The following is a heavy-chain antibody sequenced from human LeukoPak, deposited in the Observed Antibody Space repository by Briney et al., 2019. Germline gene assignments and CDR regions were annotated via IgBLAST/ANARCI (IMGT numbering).Heavy chain of an antibody. J-gene: IGHJ5*02. D-gene: IGHD3-16*02. CDR2: IIPIFGTA. Sequence: ASVKVSCKASGGTFSSYAISWVRQAPGQGLEWMGGIIPIFGTANYAQKFQGRVTITADESTSTAYVELSSLRSEDTAVYYCARERGYDYVWGSYRYNENWFDPWGQGTLVTVSS. CDR1: GGTFSSYA. V-gene: IGHV1-69*13. CDR3: ARERGYDYVWGSYRYNENWFDP.